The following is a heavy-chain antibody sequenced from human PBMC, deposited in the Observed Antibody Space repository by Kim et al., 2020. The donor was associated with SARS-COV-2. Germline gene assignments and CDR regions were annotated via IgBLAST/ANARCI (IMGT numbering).Heavy chain of an antibody. Sequence: GGSLRLSCAASGFTFSSYTMHWVRQAPGKGLEWVAFISYDGSNKYYADSVKGRFTISRDNSKNTLYLQMNSLRAEDTAVYYCARAFLSDWGQGTLVTVSS. CDR2: ISYDGSNK. CDR3: ARAFLSD. D-gene: IGHD3-16*01. V-gene: IGHV3-30-3*01. J-gene: IGHJ1*01. CDR1: GFTFSSYT.